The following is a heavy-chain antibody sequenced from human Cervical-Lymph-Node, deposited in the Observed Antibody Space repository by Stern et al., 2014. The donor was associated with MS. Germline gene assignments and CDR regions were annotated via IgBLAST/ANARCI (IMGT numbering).Heavy chain of an antibody. CDR3: ARSDRLWGSFDY. D-gene: IGHD3-16*01. V-gene: IGHV4-31*03. CDR1: GGSISTVGYY. J-gene: IGHJ4*02. Sequence: VQLVESGPGLVKPSQTLSLTCSVSGGSISTVGYYWTWIRQDPGKGLEVIGYSYHSGSTYYNPSLKRRASISVDTSKNQFSLNVTSVTAADTALYYCARSDRLWGSFDYWGQGTLVTVSS. CDR2: SYHSGST.